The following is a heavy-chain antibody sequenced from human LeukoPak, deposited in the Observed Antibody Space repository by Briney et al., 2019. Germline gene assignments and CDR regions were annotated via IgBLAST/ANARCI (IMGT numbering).Heavy chain of an antibody. CDR1: GYTFTSYA. V-gene: IGHV1-46*01. CDR3: ARVTMLRGVVGTNGMDI. Sequence: GASVKVSCKASGYTFTSYAMHWVRQAPGQGLEWMGIIIPSGGDTTYAQRFQGRVTMTRDTSTSTVYMELTSLRSEDTAVYYCARVTMLRGVVGTNGMDIWGQGTTVTVSS. J-gene: IGHJ6*02. CDR2: IIPSGGDT. D-gene: IGHD3-10*01.